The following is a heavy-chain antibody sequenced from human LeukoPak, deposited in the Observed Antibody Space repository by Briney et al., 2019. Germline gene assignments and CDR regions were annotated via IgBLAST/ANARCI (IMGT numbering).Heavy chain of an antibody. CDR3: ARVIAARRDAFDI. Sequence: GASVKVSCKASGYTFTSYGISWVRQATGQGLEWMGWMNPNSGNTGYAQKFQGRVTITRNTSISTAYMELSSLRSEDTAVYYCARVIAARRDAFDIWGQGTMVTVSS. V-gene: IGHV1-8*03. J-gene: IGHJ3*02. CDR1: GYTFTSYG. CDR2: MNPNSGNT. D-gene: IGHD6-6*01.